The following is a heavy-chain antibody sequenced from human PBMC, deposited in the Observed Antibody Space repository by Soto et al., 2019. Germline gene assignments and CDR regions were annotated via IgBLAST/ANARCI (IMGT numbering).Heavy chain of an antibody. V-gene: IGHV4-34*01. J-gene: IGHJ5*02. CDR1: GGSFGGYY. CDR2: INHSGST. CDR3: AREVGFLVLRFWDP. Sequence: SETLSLTCAVYGGSFGGYYWSWIRQPPGKGLEWIGEINHSGSTNYNPSLKSRVTISVDTSKNQFSLKLSSVTAADTAVYYCAREVGFLVLRFWDPWGQGTLVTVSS. D-gene: IGHD3-3*01.